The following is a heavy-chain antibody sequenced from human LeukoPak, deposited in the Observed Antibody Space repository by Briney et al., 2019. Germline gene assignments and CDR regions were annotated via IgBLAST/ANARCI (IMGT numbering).Heavy chain of an antibody. J-gene: IGHJ4*02. CDR1: GFTFSSYG. CDR2: ISGSGGST. V-gene: IGHV3-23*01. D-gene: IGHD3-9*01. CDR3: AKQAGEGYDILTGYYPNYTYDY. Sequence: GGTLRLSCAASGFTFSSYGMSWVRQAPGKGLEWVSAISGSGGSTYYADSVKGRFTISRDNSKSTLYLQMNSLRAEDTAVYYCAKQAGEGYDILTGYYPNYTYDYWGQGTLVTVSS.